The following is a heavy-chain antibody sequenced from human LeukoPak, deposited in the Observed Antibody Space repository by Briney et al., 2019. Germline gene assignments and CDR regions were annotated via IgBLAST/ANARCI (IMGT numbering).Heavy chain of an antibody. V-gene: IGHV4-38-2*02. CDR1: GDSISSGNY. J-gene: IGHJ4*02. Sequence: SETLSLTCTVSGDSISSGNYWGWIRQPPGKGLEWIGSIYHTGSTNYNPSLKSRVTISVDTSKNQFSLKLSSVTAADTAVYYCARHSEYDMVYYFDYWGQGTLVTVSS. D-gene: IGHD5-12*01. CDR2: IYHTGST. CDR3: ARHSEYDMVYYFDY.